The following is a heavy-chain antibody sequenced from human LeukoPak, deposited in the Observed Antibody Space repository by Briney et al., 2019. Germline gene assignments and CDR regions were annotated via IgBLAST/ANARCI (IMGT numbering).Heavy chain of an antibody. CDR1: RFTFSNYG. J-gene: IGHJ4*02. Sequence: PGGSLRLSCAASRFTFSNYGMHWVRQAPGKGLEWVAVISNDGSDKYYADSVKGRFTISRDNSKNTLYLQMNSLRAEDTAVYYCARRLGTTMLDYWGQGTLVTVSS. CDR2: ISNDGSDK. V-gene: IGHV3-30*03. CDR3: ARRLGTTMLDY. D-gene: IGHD1-26*01.